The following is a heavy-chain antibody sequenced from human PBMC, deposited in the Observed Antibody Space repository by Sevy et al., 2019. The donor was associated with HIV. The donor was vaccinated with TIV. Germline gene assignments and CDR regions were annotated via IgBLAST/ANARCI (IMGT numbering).Heavy chain of an antibody. CDR3: ATDRVDIVVVVAATSDAFDI. CDR1: GFTFSDYY. D-gene: IGHD2-15*01. CDR2: ISSSSSYT. Sequence: GGSLRLSCTASGFTFSDYYMSWIRQAPGKGLEWVSYISSSSSYTNYADSVKGRFTISRDNAKNSLYLQMNSLRAEDTAVYYCATDRVDIVVVVAATSDAFDIWGQGTMVTVSS. V-gene: IGHV3-11*06. J-gene: IGHJ3*02.